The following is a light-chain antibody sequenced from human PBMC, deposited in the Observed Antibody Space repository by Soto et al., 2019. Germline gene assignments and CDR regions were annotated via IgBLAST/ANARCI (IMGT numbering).Light chain of an antibody. CDR3: QQYDDWLRLT. V-gene: IGKV3D-15*01. J-gene: IGKJ4*01. CDR1: QSVNIY. CDR2: GAS. Sequence: EIVMTQSPATLSVSPGERATLSCRASQSVNIYLAWYQQKPGQAPRLLIFGASSRATGIPARFNGSGSGTEFNLTISSLQSEDFAVYFCQQYDDWLRLTFGGGTKVEIK.